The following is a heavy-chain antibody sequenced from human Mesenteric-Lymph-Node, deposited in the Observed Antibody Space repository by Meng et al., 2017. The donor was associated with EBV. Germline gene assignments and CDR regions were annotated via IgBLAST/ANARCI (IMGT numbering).Heavy chain of an antibody. J-gene: IGHJ4*02. CDR2: ISYDGSIE. D-gene: IGHD6-19*01. Sequence: GVLEGSGGGGCPPGGSLVLACVASGFTFRSYGIHWVRQAPGKGLEWVALISYDGSIEYYADSVKGRFTISRDNSKNTVYLQMYTLRAEDTAVYYCAKDKSMAGRYYFDYWGQGTLVTVSS. V-gene: IGHV3-30*18. CDR1: GFTFRSYG. CDR3: AKDKSMAGRYYFDY.